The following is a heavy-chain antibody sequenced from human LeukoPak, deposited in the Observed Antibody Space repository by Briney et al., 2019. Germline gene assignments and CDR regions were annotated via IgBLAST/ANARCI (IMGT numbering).Heavy chain of an antibody. CDR2: ISSSSSYI. V-gene: IGHV3-21*01. CDR3: ARDYTKGYYYYYMDV. D-gene: IGHD3-16*01. CDR1: GFTFSSYS. J-gene: IGHJ6*03. Sequence: RGSLRLSCAASGFTFSSYSMNWVRQAPGKGLEWVSSISSSSSYIYYADSVKGRFTISRDNAKNTLYLQMNSLRAEDTAVYYCARDYTKGYYYYYMDVWGKGTTVTVSS.